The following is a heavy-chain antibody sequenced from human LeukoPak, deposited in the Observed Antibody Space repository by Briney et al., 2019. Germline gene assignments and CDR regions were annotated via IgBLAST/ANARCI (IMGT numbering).Heavy chain of an antibody. D-gene: IGHD3-9*01. CDR3: ARDHYDILTGHNRYYFDY. CDR1: GYTFTGYY. CDR2: IIPIFGTA. J-gene: IGHJ4*02. Sequence: SVKVSCKASGYTFTGYYMHWVRQAPGQGLEWMGGIIPIFGTANYAQKFQGRVTITADKSTSTAYMELSSLRSEDTAVYYCARDHYDILTGHNRYYFDYWGQGTLVTVSS. V-gene: IGHV1-69*06.